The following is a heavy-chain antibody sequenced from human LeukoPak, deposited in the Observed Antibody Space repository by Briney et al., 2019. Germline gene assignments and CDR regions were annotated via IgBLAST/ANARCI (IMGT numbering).Heavy chain of an antibody. Sequence: SETLSLTCTVSGGSISSTNYYWGWIRQPPGKGLEWIGSIYYSGNTYYNPSLKSRVTISVDTSKNQFSLKLSSVTAADTAVYYCASILWAGPGGSWYEPGDYWGQGTLVTVSS. CDR3: ASILWAGPGGSWYEPGDY. J-gene: IGHJ4*02. D-gene: IGHD6-13*01. V-gene: IGHV4-39*07. CDR1: GGSISSTNYY. CDR2: IYYSGNT.